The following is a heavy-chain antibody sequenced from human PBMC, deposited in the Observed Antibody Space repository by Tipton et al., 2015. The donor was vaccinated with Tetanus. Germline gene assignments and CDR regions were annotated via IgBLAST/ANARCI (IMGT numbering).Heavy chain of an antibody. CDR1: GGSVNNRW. V-gene: IGHV4-4*08. CDR3: ASLIEPYSSGWRNWFDA. D-gene: IGHD6-19*01. J-gene: IGHJ5*02. Sequence: LRLSCSVSGGSVNNRWWSWIRQPPGKGLEWMGYIYDTGDAKYNPSLKSRVTMTVDTSKNQFSPSLTSVTAADTAMYYCASLIEPYSSGWRNWFDAWGQGSLVTVSS. CDR2: IYDTGDA.